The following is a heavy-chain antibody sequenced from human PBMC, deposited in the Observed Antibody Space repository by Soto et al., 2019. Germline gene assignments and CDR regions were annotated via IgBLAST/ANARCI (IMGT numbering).Heavy chain of an antibody. CDR3: AKRTEWLLCGTHYYFYMDG. CDR1: GFTFSTYV. V-gene: IGHV3-23*01. J-gene: IGHJ6*03. CDR2: LSGSGITT. Sequence: EVQLLESGGDLVQPGGSLRLSCAASGFTFSTYVMSWVRQAPGKGLEWVSALSGSGITTYYADSVRGRFTIARDNAKNALYLQMNSLRAEDTAIYYCAKRTEWLLCGTHYYFYMDGWGTGTAVTVSS. D-gene: IGHD5-12*01.